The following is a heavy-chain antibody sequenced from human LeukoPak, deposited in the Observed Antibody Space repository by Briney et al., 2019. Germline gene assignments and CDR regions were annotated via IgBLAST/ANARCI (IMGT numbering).Heavy chain of an antibody. J-gene: IGHJ3*02. CDR1: GGSISGYY. V-gene: IGHV4-59*01. CDR2: IYYSGST. Sequence: PSETLSLTCTVSGGSISGYYWGWIRQPPGKGLQWIGYIYYSGSTNYNPSLKSRVTISVDTSKNQFSLKLSSVTAADTAVYYCARDYSYYDTPFGNRAFGIWGQGTMVTVSS. D-gene: IGHD3-22*01. CDR3: ARDYSYYDTPFGNRAFGI.